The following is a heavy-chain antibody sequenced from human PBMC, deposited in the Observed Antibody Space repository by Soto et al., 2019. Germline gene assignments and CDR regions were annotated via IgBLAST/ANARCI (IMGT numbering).Heavy chain of an antibody. V-gene: IGHV3-9*01. CDR1: GFMFDDYA. CDR3: VKGLGFSSGWYRGFDY. CDR2: MSWNNDNI. D-gene: IGHD6-19*01. Sequence: EVQLVESGGGLVQPGRSLRLSCAASGFMFDDYAMHWVRQAPGKGLEWVSGMSWNNDNIGYADSVKGRFTISRDNARNSLYLQMNSLRNEDTALYYCVKGLGFSSGWYRGFDYWGQGTVVSVSS. J-gene: IGHJ4*02.